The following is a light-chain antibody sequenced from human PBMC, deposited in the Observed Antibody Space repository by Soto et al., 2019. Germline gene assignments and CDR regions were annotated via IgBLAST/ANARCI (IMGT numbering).Light chain of an antibody. V-gene: IGLV2-11*01. Sequence: QPVLTQPRSVSGSPGQSVSISCTGTSSDVGGYNYVSWYQQHPGKAPKLFIYDVSERPSGVPDRFSGSKSGNTASLTISGLQAEDEADYYCCSYAGSHSYVFGSGTKLTVL. J-gene: IGLJ1*01. CDR2: DVS. CDR1: SSDVGGYNY. CDR3: CSYAGSHSYV.